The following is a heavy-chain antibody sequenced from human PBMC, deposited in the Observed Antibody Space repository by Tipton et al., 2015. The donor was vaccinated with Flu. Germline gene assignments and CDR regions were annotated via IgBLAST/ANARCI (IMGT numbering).Heavy chain of an antibody. CDR2: IYYSGST. D-gene: IGHD2-2*02. CDR3: ARQKGGYCSSTSCYRGGYFDY. J-gene: IGHJ4*02. CDR1: GGSISSSSYY. V-gene: IGHV4-39*01. Sequence: TLSLTCTVSGGSISSSSYYWGWIRQPPGKGPEWIGSIYYSGSTYYNPSLKSRVTISVDTSKNQFSLKLSSVTAADTAVYYCARQKGGYCSSTSCYRGGYFDYWGQGTLVTVSS.